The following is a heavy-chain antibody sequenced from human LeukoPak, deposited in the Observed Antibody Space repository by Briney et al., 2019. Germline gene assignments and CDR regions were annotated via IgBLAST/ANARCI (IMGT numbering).Heavy chain of an antibody. D-gene: IGHD4-11*01. Sequence: GASVKVSCKASGGTFSSYTITWVRQAPGQGLEWMGRIIPIVGITSYAQKFQGRVTMTWDTSTSTVYMELSSLRSEDTAVYYCARYSNYVNYFDYWGQGTLVTVSS. CDR1: GGTFSSYT. CDR3: ARYSNYVNYFDY. V-gene: IGHV1-69*02. CDR2: IIPIVGIT. J-gene: IGHJ4*02.